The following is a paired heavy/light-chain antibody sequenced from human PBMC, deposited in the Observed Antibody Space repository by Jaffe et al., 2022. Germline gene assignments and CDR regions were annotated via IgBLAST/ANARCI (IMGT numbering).Heavy chain of an antibody. CDR3: ARDREWAFDI. V-gene: IGHV3-48*01. Sequence: EVQLVESGGGLVQPGGSLRVSCAVSGFTFSGYSMVWVRQAPGRGLEWVSYIRSGSSAINYADSVKGRFTISRDDGKNSLYLQMDSLRAEDTAVYYCARDREWAFDIWGQGTLVTVSS. D-gene: IGHD3-3*01. J-gene: IGHJ3*02. CDR2: IRSGSSAI. CDR1: GFTFSGYS.
Light chain of an antibody. V-gene: IGLV8-61*01. Sequence: QTVVTQEPSFSVSPGGTVTLTCGLSSGSVSTGNYPSWYQQTPGQAPRTLIYTTNTRSSGVPARFSGSILGNKAALTITGAQADDESNYYCALFLGSGVSAWVFGGGTKLTVL. CDR2: TTN. J-gene: IGLJ3*02. CDR3: ALFLGSGVSAWV. CDR1: SGSVSTGNY.